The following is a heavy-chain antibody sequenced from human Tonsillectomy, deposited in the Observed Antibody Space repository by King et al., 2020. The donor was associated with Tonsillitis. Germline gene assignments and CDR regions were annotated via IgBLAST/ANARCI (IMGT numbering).Heavy chain of an antibody. V-gene: IGHV3-7*01. CDR1: GFTFSSYW. J-gene: IGHJ4*02. D-gene: IGHD1-7*01. CDR2: IKQDGSEK. Sequence: VQLVESGGGLVQPGGSLRISCAASGFTFSSYWMSWVRQAPGKGLEWVANIKQDGSEKYYVDSVKGRFTISRDNAKNSLYLQMSSLRAEDTAVYYCARVPWNYYFDYWGQGTLVTVSS. CDR3: ARVPWNYYFDY.